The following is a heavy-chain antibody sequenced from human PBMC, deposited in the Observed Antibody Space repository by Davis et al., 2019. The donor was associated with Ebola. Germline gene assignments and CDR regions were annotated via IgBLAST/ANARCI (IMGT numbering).Heavy chain of an antibody. Sequence: GESLKISCAASGFTFSSYWMSWVRQAPGKGLEWVAVISYDGSNKYYADSVKGRFTISRDNSKNTLYLQMNSLRAEDTAVYYCAKDLTYGGNSYWGQGTLVTVSS. CDR2: ISYDGSNK. J-gene: IGHJ4*02. CDR3: AKDLTYGGNSY. V-gene: IGHV3-30*18. D-gene: IGHD4-23*01. CDR1: GFTFSSYW.